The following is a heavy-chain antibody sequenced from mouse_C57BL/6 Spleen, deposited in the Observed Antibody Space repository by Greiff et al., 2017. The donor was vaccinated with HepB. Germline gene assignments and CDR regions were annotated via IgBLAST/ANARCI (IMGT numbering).Heavy chain of an antibody. Sequence: EVKLVESGGGLVQPGGSLSLSCAASGFTFTDYYMSWVRQPPGKALEWLGFIRNKANGYTTEYSASVKGRFTISRDNSQSILYLQMNALRAEDSATYYCARKGDYDEDYWYFDVWGTGTTVTVSS. CDR2: IRNKANGYTT. CDR3: ARKGDYDEDYWYFDV. V-gene: IGHV7-3*01. J-gene: IGHJ1*03. CDR1: GFTFTDYY. D-gene: IGHD2-4*01.